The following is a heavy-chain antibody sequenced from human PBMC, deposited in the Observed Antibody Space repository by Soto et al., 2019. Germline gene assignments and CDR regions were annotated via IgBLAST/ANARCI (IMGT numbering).Heavy chain of an antibody. CDR3: AKYIGDGYNPNWFDP. V-gene: IGHV3-30*18. D-gene: IGHD5-12*01. J-gene: IGHJ5*02. Sequence: GGSLRLSCAASGFTFSSYGMHWVRQAPGKGLEWVAVISYDGSNKYYADSVKGRFTISRDNSKNTLYLQMNSLRAEDTAVYYCAKYIGDGYNPNWFDPRCQGTLVTVSS. CDR2: ISYDGSNK. CDR1: GFTFSSYG.